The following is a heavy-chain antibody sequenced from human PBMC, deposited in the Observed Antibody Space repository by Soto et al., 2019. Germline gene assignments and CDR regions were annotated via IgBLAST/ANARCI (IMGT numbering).Heavy chain of an antibody. D-gene: IGHD3-3*01. V-gene: IGHV4-31*03. Sequence: QVQLQESGPGLVKPSQTLSLTCTVSGGSISSGGYYWSWIRQHPGKGLEWIGYIYYSGSTYYNPSLKSRVTISVDTSKNQFSLKLSSVTAADTAVYYCARDGLRFLEYGMDVWGQGTTVTVSS. CDR1: GGSISSGGYY. CDR3: ARDGLRFLEYGMDV. J-gene: IGHJ6*02. CDR2: IYYSGST.